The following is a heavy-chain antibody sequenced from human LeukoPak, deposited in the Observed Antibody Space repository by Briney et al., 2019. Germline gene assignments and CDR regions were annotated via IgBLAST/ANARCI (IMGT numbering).Heavy chain of an antibody. CDR1: GGSISSSSYY. D-gene: IGHD4-17*01. Sequence: SETLSLTCTVSGGSISSSSYYWGWIRQPPGKGLEWIGSIYYSGSTYYNPSLKSRVTISVDTSKNQFSLKLSSVTAADTAVYYCALGDYVFGYWGQGTLVMVSS. CDR2: IYYSGST. V-gene: IGHV4-39*07. J-gene: IGHJ4*02. CDR3: ALGDYVFGY.